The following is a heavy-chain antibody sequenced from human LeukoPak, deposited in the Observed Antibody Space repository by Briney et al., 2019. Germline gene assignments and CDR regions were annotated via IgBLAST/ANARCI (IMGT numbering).Heavy chain of an antibody. CDR1: GFTFSNYA. CDR2: ISYDGSNK. D-gene: IGHD1-1*01. CDR3: ARGPPTGTSFRYHGMDV. Sequence: PGRSLRLSCAASGFTFSNYAMHWVRQAPGKGLEWVAVISYDGSNKYYADSVKGRFTISRDNSKNTLYLQMNSPRAEDTALYYCARGPPTGTSFRYHGMDVWGQGTTVTVSS. J-gene: IGHJ6*02. V-gene: IGHV3-30-3*01.